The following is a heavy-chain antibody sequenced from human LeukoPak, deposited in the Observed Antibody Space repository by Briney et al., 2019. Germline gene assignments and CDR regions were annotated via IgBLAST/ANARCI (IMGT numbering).Heavy chain of an antibody. D-gene: IGHD5-18*01. Sequence: ASVKVSCKASGYTFTSYYMHWVRQAPGQGLEWMGIINPSGGSTSYAQKFQGRVTMTRDTSTSTVYMELSSLRSEDTAVYYCASSDTAMVPFDYWGQGTPVTVSS. CDR1: GYTFTSYY. V-gene: IGHV1-46*01. CDR3: ASSDTAMVPFDY. CDR2: INPSGGST. J-gene: IGHJ4*02.